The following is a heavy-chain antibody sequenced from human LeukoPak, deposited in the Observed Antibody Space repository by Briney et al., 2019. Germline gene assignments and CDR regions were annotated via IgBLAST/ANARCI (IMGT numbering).Heavy chain of an antibody. CDR3: ARQRDSGFDFDS. D-gene: IGHD5-12*01. CDR2: IYPSDSDT. J-gene: IGHJ4*02. Sequence: GESLKISCMGSGYSFTNYWIGWVRQVPGSGLEWMGFIYPSDSDTRYSPSFQGQVTISADKSIDTAYLQWSSLKASDTAMYYCARQRDSGFDFDSWGQGTLVTVSS. CDR1: GYSFTNYW. V-gene: IGHV5-51*01.